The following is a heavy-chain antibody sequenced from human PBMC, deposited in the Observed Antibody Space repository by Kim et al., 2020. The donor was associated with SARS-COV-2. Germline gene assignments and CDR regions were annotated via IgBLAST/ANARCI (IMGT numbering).Heavy chain of an antibody. D-gene: IGHD3-22*01. CDR3: ARESGYYYDSSASNGGAFDI. CDR1: GFTFSSYA. V-gene: IGHV3-30*04. J-gene: IGHJ3*02. CDR2: ISYDGSNK. Sequence: GGSLRLSCAASGFTFSSYAMHWVRQAPGKGLEWVAVISYDGSNKYYADSVKGRFTISRDNSKNTLYLQMNSLRAEDTAVYYCARESGYYYDSSASNGGAFDIWGQGTMVTVPS.